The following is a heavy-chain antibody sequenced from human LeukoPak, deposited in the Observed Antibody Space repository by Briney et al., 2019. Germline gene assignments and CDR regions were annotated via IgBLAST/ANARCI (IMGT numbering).Heavy chain of an antibody. D-gene: IGHD5-18*01. CDR1: GGSISSYY. Sequence: PSETLSLTCTVSGGSISSYYWSWIRQPPGKGLEWIGYIYYSGSTNYNPSLKSRVTISVDTSKNQFSLKLSSVTAADTAVYYCARANSYGRQVDYWGQGSLVTVSS. CDR2: IYYSGST. CDR3: ARANSYGRQVDY. V-gene: IGHV4-59*12. J-gene: IGHJ4*02.